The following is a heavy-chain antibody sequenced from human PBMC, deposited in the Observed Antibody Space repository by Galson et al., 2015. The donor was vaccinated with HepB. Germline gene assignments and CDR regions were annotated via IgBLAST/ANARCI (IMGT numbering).Heavy chain of an antibody. D-gene: IGHD3-10*01. CDR2: IFYDGSNR. CDR1: GFMFSTYG. J-gene: IGHJ5*02. V-gene: IGHV3-33*06. CDR3: AKSESFGEDVDVAFDP. Sequence: SLRLSCASSGFMFSTYGMHWVRQAPGKGLECVAVIFYDGSNRYYADSVKGRFTISRDNSKNTLYLQMNSVRAEDTAVYYCAKSESFGEDVDVAFDPWGQGTLV.